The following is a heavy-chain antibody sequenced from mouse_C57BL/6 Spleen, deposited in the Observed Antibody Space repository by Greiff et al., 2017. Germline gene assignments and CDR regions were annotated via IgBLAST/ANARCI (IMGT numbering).Heavy chain of an antibody. CDR3: ARSPYSIYMDY. CDR2: IHPNSGST. V-gene: IGHV1-64*01. Sequence: QVQLQQPGAELVKPGASVKLSCKASGYTFTSYWMHWVKQRPGHGLEWIGMIHPNSGSTTYNEKFKSKATLTVDNSSSTAYMQLSSLTSEDSAVYNGARSPYSIYMDYWGQGTTLTVSS. J-gene: IGHJ2*01. D-gene: IGHD2-5*01. CDR1: GYTFTSYW.